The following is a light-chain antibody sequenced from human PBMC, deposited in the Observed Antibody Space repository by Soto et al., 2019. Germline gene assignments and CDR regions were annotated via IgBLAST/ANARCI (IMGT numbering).Light chain of an antibody. CDR2: EVT. V-gene: IGLV2-14*01. CDR1: SSDVGAYNY. CDR3: SSYTSSSSRL. J-gene: IGLJ1*01. Sequence: LTQPASVSGSPGQSITISCTGTSSDVGAYNYVSWYQHHPGKAPKLMIYEVTNRPSGVSDRFSGSKSGNTASLTISGLHAEDEADYSCSSYTSSSSRLFGTGTKVTVL.